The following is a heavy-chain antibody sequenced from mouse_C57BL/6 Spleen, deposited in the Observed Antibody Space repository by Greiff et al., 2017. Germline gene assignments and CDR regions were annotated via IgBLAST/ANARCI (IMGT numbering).Heavy chain of an antibody. CDR3: ARPVITTVVGDYAMDY. J-gene: IGHJ4*01. V-gene: IGHV1-72*01. CDR2: IDPNSGGT. Sequence: VQLQQSGAELVKPGASVKLSCKASGYTFTSYWMHWVKQRPGRGLEWIGRIDPNSGGTKYNEKFKSKATLTVDKPSSTAYMQLSSLTSEDSAVYYCARPVITTVVGDYAMDYWGQGTSVTVSS. D-gene: IGHD1-1*01. CDR1: GYTFTSYW.